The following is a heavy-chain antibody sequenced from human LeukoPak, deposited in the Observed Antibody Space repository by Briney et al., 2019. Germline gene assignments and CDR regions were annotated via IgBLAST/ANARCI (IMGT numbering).Heavy chain of an antibody. CDR2: ISAYNGNT. D-gene: IGHD2-2*01. J-gene: IGHJ4*02. V-gene: IGHV1-18*01. CDR1: GYTFSSYG. CDR3: ASRDIVVVPAAMRVDFWSGSDY. Sequence: PAASVKVSCKASGYTFSSYGISWVRQAPGQGLEWMGWISAYNGNTNYAQKLQGRATMTTDTSTSTAYMELRSLRSDDTAVYYCASRDIVVVPAAMRVDFWSGSDYWGQGTLVTVSS.